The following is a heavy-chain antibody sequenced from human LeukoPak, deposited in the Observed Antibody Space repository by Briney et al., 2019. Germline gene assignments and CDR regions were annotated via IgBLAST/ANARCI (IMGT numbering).Heavy chain of an antibody. V-gene: IGHV3-21*01. CDR1: GFTFSSYS. CDR3: ARLLSSYYFDY. J-gene: IGHJ4*02. Sequence: SGGSLRLSCAASGFTFSSYSMNWVRQAPGKGLEWVSSISSSSSYIYYADSVKGRFTISRDNAKNSLYLQMNSLRAEDTAVYYCARLLSSYYFDYWGQGTLVTVSS. D-gene: IGHD6-19*01. CDR2: ISSSSSYI.